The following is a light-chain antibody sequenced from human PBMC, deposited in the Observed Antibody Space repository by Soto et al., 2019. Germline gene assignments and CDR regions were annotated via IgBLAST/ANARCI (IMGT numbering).Light chain of an antibody. CDR2: DVT. CDR3: SSFTSSSVYA. CDR1: SSDVGGYNY. Sequence: QSVLTQPASVSGSPGQSITISCTGTSSDVGGYNYVSWYQHHPGKAPKLMIYDVTNRPSGVSNRFSGSKSGNTASLTISGLQAEDEADYYCSSFTSSSVYAFGIGTKVTVL. V-gene: IGLV2-14*03. J-gene: IGLJ1*01.